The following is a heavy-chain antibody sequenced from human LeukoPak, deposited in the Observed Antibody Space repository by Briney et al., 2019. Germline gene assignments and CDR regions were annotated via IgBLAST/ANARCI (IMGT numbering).Heavy chain of an antibody. J-gene: IGHJ3*02. V-gene: IGHV3-7*01. CDR3: ARGDYYDSSGNFIDAFDI. Sequence: GGSLRLSCAASGFTFSTYAMHWVRQAPGKGLEWVANIKQDGSQKFYVDSVKGRFTISRDNAKNSLYLQMNSLRVEDTALYYCARGDYYDSSGNFIDAFDIWGQGTMVTVSS. CDR2: IKQDGSQK. D-gene: IGHD3-22*01. CDR1: GFTFSTYA.